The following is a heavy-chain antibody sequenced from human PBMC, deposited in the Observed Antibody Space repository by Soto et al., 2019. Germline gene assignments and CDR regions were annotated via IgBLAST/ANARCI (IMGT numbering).Heavy chain of an antibody. Sequence: GESLKISCKGSGYSFTSYWISWVRQMPGKGLEWMGRIDPSDSYTNYSPSFQGHVTISADKSISTAYLQWSSLKASDTAMYYCARQVQRRGLGSIPHYDFWSGPLYGMDVWGQGTTVTVSS. CDR3: ARQVQRRGLGSIPHYDFWSGPLYGMDV. J-gene: IGHJ6*02. CDR2: IDPSDSYT. CDR1: GYSFTSYW. V-gene: IGHV5-10-1*01. D-gene: IGHD3-3*01.